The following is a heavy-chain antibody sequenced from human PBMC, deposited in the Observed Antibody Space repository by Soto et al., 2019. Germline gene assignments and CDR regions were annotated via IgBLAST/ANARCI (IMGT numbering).Heavy chain of an antibody. V-gene: IGHV4-38-2*01. CDR3: ARQRSREGYNFYDY. Sequence: SETLSLTCAVSAYSISSGFYWGWIRQPPGKGLEWIGMIFHSGSTYFNPSLKSRVTISVDKSKNQFSLKLNSVTAADTAVYYCARQRSREGYNFYDYWGQGILVTVPQ. CDR1: AYSISSGFY. CDR2: IFHSGST. D-gene: IGHD3-3*01. J-gene: IGHJ4*02.